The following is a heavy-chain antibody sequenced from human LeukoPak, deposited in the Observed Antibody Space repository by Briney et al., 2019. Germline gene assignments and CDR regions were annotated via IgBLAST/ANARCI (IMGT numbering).Heavy chain of an antibody. CDR2: INWNGGST. J-gene: IGHJ3*02. D-gene: IGHD1-7*01. CDR1: GFTFDDYG. CDR3: ASLRSITGTYDRDAFDI. V-gene: IGHV3-20*04. Sequence: GGSLGLSCAASGFTFDDYGMSWVRQAPGKGLEWVSGINWNGGSTGYADSVKGRFTISRDNAKNSLYLQMNSLRAEDTALYYCASLRSITGTYDRDAFDIWGQGTMITVSS.